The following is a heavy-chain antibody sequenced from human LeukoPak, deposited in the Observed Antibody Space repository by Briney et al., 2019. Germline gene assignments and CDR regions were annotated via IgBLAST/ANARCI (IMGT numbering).Heavy chain of an antibody. J-gene: IGHJ6*03. CDR3: ARTIWDPGAYYYYYMDV. Sequence: PSETLSLTCPVSGRSISSGDYYWSWIRQPPGKGLEWIGFIYYSRSTYYNPSLKSRVTISVDTSKNQFSLQLSSVTAADTAVYYCARTIWDPGAYYYYYMDVWGKETTVTVSS. CDR2: IYYSRST. V-gene: IGHV4-30-4*08. CDR1: GRSISSGDYY. D-gene: IGHD7-27*01.